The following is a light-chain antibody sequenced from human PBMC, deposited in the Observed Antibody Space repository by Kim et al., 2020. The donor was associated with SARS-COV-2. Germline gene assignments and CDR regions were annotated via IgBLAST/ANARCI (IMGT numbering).Light chain of an antibody. V-gene: IGLV3-1*01. J-gene: IGLJ2*01. CDR1: KVGDKY. CDR2: QDN. CDR3: QAWDSSTAV. Sequence: VTPGQTASITCSGDKVGDKYACWYQQKPGQSPVLVISQDNSRPSGIPERFSGSNSGNTATLTISGTQAMDEADYYCQAWDSSTAVFGGGTQLTVL.